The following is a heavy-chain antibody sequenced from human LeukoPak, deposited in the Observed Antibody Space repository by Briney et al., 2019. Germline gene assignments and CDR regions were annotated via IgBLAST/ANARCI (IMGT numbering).Heavy chain of an antibody. CDR3: ARARYDFWSGYYYYYYYYMDV. J-gene: IGHJ6*03. V-gene: IGHV3-11*01. CDR2: IISSGSTI. D-gene: IGHD3-3*01. Sequence: GGSLRLSCADSIYTFCDYYTSGIPHAPGEGRGCGSYIISSGSTIYYAASVKRRFTISRDNTKNSLYLQMNSIGAEDTAVYCCARARYDFWSGYYYYYYYYMDVWGKGTTATVSS. CDR1: IYTFCDYY.